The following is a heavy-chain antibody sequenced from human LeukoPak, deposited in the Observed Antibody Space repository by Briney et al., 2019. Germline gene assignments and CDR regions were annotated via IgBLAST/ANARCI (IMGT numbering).Heavy chain of an antibody. CDR1: GYTFTSYG. Sequence: ASVKVSCKASGYTFTSYGISWVRQAPGQGLEWMGWISGYNGNTNYAQKLQGRVTMTTDTSTSTAYMELRSLRSDDTAVYYCARVMLGIAARPYAFDIWGQGTMVTVSS. J-gene: IGHJ3*02. V-gene: IGHV1-18*01. CDR3: ARVMLGIAARPYAFDI. CDR2: ISGYNGNT. D-gene: IGHD6-6*01.